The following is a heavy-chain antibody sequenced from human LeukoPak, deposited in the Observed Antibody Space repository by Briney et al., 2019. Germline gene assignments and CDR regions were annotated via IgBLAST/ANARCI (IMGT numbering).Heavy chain of an antibody. CDR1: GFTFRTSE. CDR2: ISTSGSII. J-gene: IGHJ6*02. CDR3: ARGGDCYYGMDV. D-gene: IGHD3-10*01. V-gene: IGHV3-48*03. Sequence: GGSLRLSCVGSGFTFRTSEMNWVRQAPGEGLEWVSYISTSGSIIHYADSVKGRFTISRDNAKNSLYLQMNSLRAEDTAVYYCARGGDCYYGMDVWGQGTTVTVSS.